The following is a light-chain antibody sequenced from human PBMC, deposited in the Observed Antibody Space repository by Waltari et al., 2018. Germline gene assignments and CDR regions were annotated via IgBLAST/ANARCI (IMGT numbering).Light chain of an antibody. CDR3: MQATHWPWS. CDR1: KSLVFREGNTY. V-gene: IGKV2-30*01. J-gene: IGKJ1*01. Sequence: DLVITQSPLSLPVTLGQPASISCRSSKSLVFREGNTYLNWFQQRPGQSPRRLIYQVSKRDSGVPDRFSGSGSGTDFTLKISRVEAEDVGFYYCMQATHWPWSFGPGTKVEIK. CDR2: QVS.